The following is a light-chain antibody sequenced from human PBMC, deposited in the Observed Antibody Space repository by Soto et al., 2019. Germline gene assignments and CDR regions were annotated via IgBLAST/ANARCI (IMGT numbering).Light chain of an antibody. CDR2: FNN. CDR1: GSNTGTNT. CDR3: TAWDGSLNARV. V-gene: IGLV1-44*01. Sequence: QSVLTQPPSASGTPGQSVTISCSGSGSNTGTNTVNWYQQFPGTAPKLLIYFNNQRPSGIPDRFSGSRSGTSASLHISGLQSEDEADYYCTAWDGSLNARVFGGGTQLTVL. J-gene: IGLJ3*02.